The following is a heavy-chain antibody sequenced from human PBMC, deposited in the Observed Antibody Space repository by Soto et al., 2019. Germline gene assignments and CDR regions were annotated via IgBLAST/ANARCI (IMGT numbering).Heavy chain of an antibody. CDR1: GCSISSYY. CDR3: ASTIMVRGVLNWFDP. CDR2: IYYRGNT. J-gene: IGHJ5*02. V-gene: IGHV4-59*08. D-gene: IGHD3-10*01. Sequence: SETLSLTCTVSGCSISSYYGNWIRQPPVKGLEWIGYIYYRGNTNYTPALKSRVTISVDTSKNQFSLKLSSVTAADTAVYYCASTIMVRGVLNWFDPWGQGTLVTVSS.